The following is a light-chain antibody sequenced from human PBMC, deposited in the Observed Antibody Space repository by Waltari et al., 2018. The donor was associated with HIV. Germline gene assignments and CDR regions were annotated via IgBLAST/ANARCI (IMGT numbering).Light chain of an antibody. CDR1: TSDIGPFNS. J-gene: IGLJ3*02. CDR2: GVP. CDR3: SSFSPTLM. Sequence: QSALTQPASISGSPGQSLTISCTGPTSDIGPFNSFSWYQVHPAKAPNLIFLGVPARPAGVSSRFSASKSDNAASLTIPDLRAEDEAEYYCSSFSPTLMFGGGTRLTVL. V-gene: IGLV2-14*01.